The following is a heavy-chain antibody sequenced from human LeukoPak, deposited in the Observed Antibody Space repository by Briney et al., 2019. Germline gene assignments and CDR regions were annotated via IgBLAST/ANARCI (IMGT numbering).Heavy chain of an antibody. CDR3: ARAGDYSSSWSFDY. CDR2: ISGSGGST. D-gene: IGHD6-13*01. CDR1: GFTFSSYA. Sequence: GGSLRLSCAASGFTFSSYAMSWVRQAPGKGLEWVSAISGSGGSTYYADSVKGRFTISRDNAKNSLYLQMNSLRAEDTAVYYCARAGDYSSSWSFDYWGQGTLVTVSS. V-gene: IGHV3-23*01. J-gene: IGHJ4*02.